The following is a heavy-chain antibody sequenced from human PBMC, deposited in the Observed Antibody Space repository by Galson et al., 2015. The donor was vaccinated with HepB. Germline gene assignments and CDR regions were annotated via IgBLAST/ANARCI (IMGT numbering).Heavy chain of an antibody. Sequence: CAISGDSVSSNSAAWNWIRQSPSRGLEWLGRTYYRSKWYNDYAVSVKSRITINPDTSKNQFSPQLNSVTPEDTAVYYCARQLDLHDAFDIWGQGTMVTVSS. CDR1: GDSVSSNSAA. CDR2: TYYRSKWYN. D-gene: IGHD5-24*01. J-gene: IGHJ3*02. CDR3: ARQLDLHDAFDI. V-gene: IGHV6-1*01.